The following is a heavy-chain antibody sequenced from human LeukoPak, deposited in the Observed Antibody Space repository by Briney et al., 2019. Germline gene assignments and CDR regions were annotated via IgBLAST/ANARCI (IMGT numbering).Heavy chain of an antibody. CDR2: IIPIFGTA. CDR1: GGTFSSYA. D-gene: IGHD3-3*01. Sequence: SVKVSCKASGGTFSSYAISWVRQAPGQGLEWMGGIIPIFGTANYAQKFQGRVTITADESTSTAYMELSSLRSEDTAVYYCARESTYYDFWSGENPRHDAFDIWGQGTMVTVSS. V-gene: IGHV1-69*13. CDR3: ARESTYYDFWSGENPRHDAFDI. J-gene: IGHJ3*02.